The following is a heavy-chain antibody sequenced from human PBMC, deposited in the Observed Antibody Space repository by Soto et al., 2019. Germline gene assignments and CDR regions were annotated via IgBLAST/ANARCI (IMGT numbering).Heavy chain of an antibody. Sequence: QVQLVQSGAEVKKPGASVKVSCKASGYTFTGYYMHWVRQAPGQGLEWMGWINPNSGGTNYAQKFQGWVTMTRDTSISTAYRELSRLRSDDTAVYYCARDRRVSGWYAHKDYYGMDVWGQGTTVTVSS. CDR2: INPNSGGT. V-gene: IGHV1-2*04. J-gene: IGHJ6*02. CDR3: ARDRRVSGWYAHKDYYGMDV. D-gene: IGHD6-19*01. CDR1: GYTFTGYY.